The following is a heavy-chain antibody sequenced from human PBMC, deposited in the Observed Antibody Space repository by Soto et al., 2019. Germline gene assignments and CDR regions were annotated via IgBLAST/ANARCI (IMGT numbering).Heavy chain of an antibody. Sequence: APVKVSSKAAVCTFTSYLITWGRQAPGQGLEWMGWISAYNGNTNYAQKLQGRVTMTTDTSTSTAYMELRSLRSDDTAVYYCARVYSSSSIVWWFDPWGQGTLVTVSS. CDR3: ARVYSSSSIVWWFDP. CDR1: VCTFTSYL. V-gene: IGHV1-18*01. J-gene: IGHJ5*02. CDR2: ISAYNGNT. D-gene: IGHD6-6*01.